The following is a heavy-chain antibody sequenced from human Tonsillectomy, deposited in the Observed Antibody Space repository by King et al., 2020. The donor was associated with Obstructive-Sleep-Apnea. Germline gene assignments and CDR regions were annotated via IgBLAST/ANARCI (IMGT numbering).Heavy chain of an antibody. CDR2: IYYSGST. D-gene: IGHD3-10*01. V-gene: IGHV4-30-4*01. J-gene: IGHJ5*02. Sequence: QLQESGPGLVKPSQTLSLTCTVSGGSISSGDYYWSWIRQPPGKGLEWIGYIYYSGSTYYNPSLKSRVTISVETSKNQFSLKLSSVTAADTAVYYCARVHYYGSGSYPNWFDPWGQGTLVTVSS. CDR3: ARVHYYGSGSYPNWFDP. CDR1: GGSISSGDYY.